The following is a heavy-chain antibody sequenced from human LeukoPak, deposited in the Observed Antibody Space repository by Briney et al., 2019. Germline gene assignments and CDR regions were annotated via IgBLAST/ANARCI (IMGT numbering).Heavy chain of an antibody. V-gene: IGHV5-51*01. CDR1: GYSFTSYW. CDR2: IYPGDSDT. Sequence: GESLKISCKGSGYSFTSYWIGWVRQMPGKGLEWMGIIYPGDSDTRYSPSFQGQVTISADKSISTAYLQWSSLKASDTAMYSCASAVRDIVVVPAAQTDAFDIWGQGTMVTVSS. J-gene: IGHJ3*02. D-gene: IGHD2-2*01. CDR3: ASAVRDIVVVPAAQTDAFDI.